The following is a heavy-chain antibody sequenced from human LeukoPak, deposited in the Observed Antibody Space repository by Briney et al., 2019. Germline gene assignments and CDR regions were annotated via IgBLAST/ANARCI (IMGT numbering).Heavy chain of an antibody. CDR2: IAPSSGTT. D-gene: IGHD3-10*01. V-gene: IGHV1-46*01. Sequence: ASVKVSCKASGCTFTRNYMHWVRQAPGQGLAWMGVIAPSSGTTSYAQKFQGRVTMTRDTSTSTLYMALSSLTSEDTAVYSCARASGSSAVPFDYWGQGTLVTVSS. J-gene: IGHJ4*02. CDR1: GCTFTRNY. CDR3: ARASGSSAVPFDY.